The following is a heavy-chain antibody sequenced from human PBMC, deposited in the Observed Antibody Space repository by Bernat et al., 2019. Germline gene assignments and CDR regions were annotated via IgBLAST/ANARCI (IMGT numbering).Heavy chain of an antibody. CDR3: TRHEATRDY. CDR1: GFTFSNAW. V-gene: IGHV3-73*01. Sequence: EVQLVESGGDLVKPGGSLRLSCAASGFTFSNAWMNWVRQAPGKGLEWVGRIRSKANSYATAYAASVKGRFTISRDDSKNTAYLQMNSLKTEDTAVYYCTRHEATRDYWGQGTLVTVSS. CDR2: IRSKANSYAT. J-gene: IGHJ4*02.